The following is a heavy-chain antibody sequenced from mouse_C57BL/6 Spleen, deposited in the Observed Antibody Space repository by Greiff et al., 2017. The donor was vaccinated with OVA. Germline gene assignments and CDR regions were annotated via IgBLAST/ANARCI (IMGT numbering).Heavy chain of an antibody. D-gene: IGHD1-1*01. Sequence: EVHLVESGGGLVKPGGSLKLSCAASGFTFSSYTMSWVRQTPEKRLEWVATISGGGGNTYYPDSVKGRFTISRDNAKNTLYLQMSSLRSEDTALYYCARQGIYYYGSSHFDYWGQGTTLTVSS. J-gene: IGHJ2*01. CDR3: ARQGIYYYGSSHFDY. CDR2: ISGGGGNT. V-gene: IGHV5-9*01. CDR1: GFTFSSYT.